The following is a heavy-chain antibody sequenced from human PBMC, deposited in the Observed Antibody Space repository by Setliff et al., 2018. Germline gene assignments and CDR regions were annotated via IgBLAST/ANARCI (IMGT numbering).Heavy chain of an antibody. CDR2: IYYSGST. Sequence: KTSETLSLTCTVSGGSISSSSYYWGWIRQPPGKGLEWIGSIYYSGSTYYNPSLKSRVTISVDTSKNQFSLKLSSVTVADTAVYYCARDKRQYNFWSGYYGSWGNYFDYWGQGTLVTVSS. V-gene: IGHV4-39*07. J-gene: IGHJ4*02. CDR3: ARDKRQYNFWSGYYGSWGNYFDY. CDR1: GGSISSSSYY. D-gene: IGHD3-3*01.